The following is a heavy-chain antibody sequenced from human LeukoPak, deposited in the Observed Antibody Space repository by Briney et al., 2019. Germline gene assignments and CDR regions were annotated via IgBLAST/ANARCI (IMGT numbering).Heavy chain of an antibody. CDR1: GFTFSSYS. D-gene: IGHD4-23*01. V-gene: IGHV3-48*02. J-gene: IGHJ4*02. CDR3: ARVTTGKGGNADY. CDR2: ITSSSSTI. Sequence: GGSLRLSCAASGFTFSSYSMNWVRQAPGKGLEWVSYITSSSSTIYYADSVKGRFTISRDNAKNSLYLQMNSLRDEDTSVYYCARVTTGKGGNADYWGQGTLVTVSS.